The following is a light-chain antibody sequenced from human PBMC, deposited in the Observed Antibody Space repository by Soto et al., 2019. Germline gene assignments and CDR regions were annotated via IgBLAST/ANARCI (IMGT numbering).Light chain of an antibody. Sequence: DIQLTQSPSTLSASVGDRVTITCRARQTISTWLAWYQQKPGKAPRLLIYDASVLESGVPPRFSGSGSGIDFTLTISALQPDDFAIYYCQQSYSSPRTFGQGTKVDIK. V-gene: IGKV1-5*01. J-gene: IGKJ1*01. CDR3: QQSYSSPRT. CDR1: QTISTW. CDR2: DAS.